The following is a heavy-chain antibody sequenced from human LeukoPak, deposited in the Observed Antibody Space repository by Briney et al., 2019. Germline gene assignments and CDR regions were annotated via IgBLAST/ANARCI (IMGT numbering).Heavy chain of an antibody. J-gene: IGHJ4*02. CDR1: SGSISSYY. D-gene: IGHD2-15*01. CDR2: IYYSGST. CDR3: ARRYCGGGSCYSSFDY. Sequence: SETLSLTCTVSSGSISSYYWSWIRQPPGKGLEWIGYIYYSGSTNYNPSLKSRVTISVDTSKNQFSLKLSSVTAADTAVYYCARRYCGGGSCYSSFDYWGQGTLVTVSS. V-gene: IGHV4-59*01.